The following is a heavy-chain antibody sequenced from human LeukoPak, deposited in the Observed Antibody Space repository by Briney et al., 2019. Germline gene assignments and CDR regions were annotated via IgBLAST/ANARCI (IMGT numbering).Heavy chain of an antibody. CDR2: ISSSSTYI. Sequence: GGSLRLSCAASGFTFSSYNMNWVRQAPGKGLEWVSSISSSSTYIYYADSVKGRFTISRDNAKNSLYLQMNSLRAEDTAVYHCARERPNTAMGTFDYWGQGTLVTISS. CDR3: ARERPNTAMGTFDY. V-gene: IGHV3-21*01. D-gene: IGHD5-18*01. J-gene: IGHJ4*02. CDR1: GFTFSSYN.